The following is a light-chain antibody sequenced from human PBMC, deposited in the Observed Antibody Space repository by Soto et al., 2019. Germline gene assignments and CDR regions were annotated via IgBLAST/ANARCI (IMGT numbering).Light chain of an antibody. J-gene: IGKJ1*01. CDR3: QLYGNSPPRT. Sequence: EIVLTQSPGTLSLSPGERATLSCRASQSVSSSYLGWYQQKPGQAPRLLIYGASSRATGIPDRFSGSGSGTDFTLTIARLEPEDLAVYYCQLYGNSPPRTFDQGTKVEIK. CDR2: GAS. CDR1: QSVSSSY. V-gene: IGKV3-20*01.